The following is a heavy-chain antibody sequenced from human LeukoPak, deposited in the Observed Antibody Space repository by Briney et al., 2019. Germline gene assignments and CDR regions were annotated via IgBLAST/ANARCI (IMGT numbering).Heavy chain of an antibody. CDR1: GFTFSDYY. CDR2: ISSSGITI. Sequence: GWSLRLSCAASGFTFSDYYMTWIRQAPGKGLEWVSYISSSGITIYYADSVKGRFAISRDNAKNSLFLQVSSLRAEDTAVYYCTTSDINYRPFDNWGQGTLVTVSS. J-gene: IGHJ4*02. D-gene: IGHD4-11*01. V-gene: IGHV3-11*04. CDR3: TTSDINYRPFDN.